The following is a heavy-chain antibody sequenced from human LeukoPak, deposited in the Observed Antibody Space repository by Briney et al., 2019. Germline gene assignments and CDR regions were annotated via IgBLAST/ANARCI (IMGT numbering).Heavy chain of an antibody. Sequence: GGSLRLSCAASGFTFSNAWMNWVRQAPGKGLEWVSYITDSSNTIYYADSVKGRFTISRDNAKNSLYLQMNSLRAEDTAVYYCARGRSSTTGLDYWGQGTLDTVSS. D-gene: IGHD4-17*01. CDR2: ITDSSNTI. V-gene: IGHV3-48*01. CDR1: GFTFSNAW. J-gene: IGHJ4*02. CDR3: ARGRSSTTGLDY.